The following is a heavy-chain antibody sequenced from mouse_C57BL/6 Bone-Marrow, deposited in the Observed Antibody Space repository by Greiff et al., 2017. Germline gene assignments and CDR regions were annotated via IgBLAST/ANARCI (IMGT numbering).Heavy chain of an antibody. D-gene: IGHD1-1*01. Sequence: QVQLQQPGAELVRPGSSVKLSCKASGYTFPSYWMHWVKQRPIQGLEWIGNIDPSDSETHYNQKFKDKATLTVDKSSSTAYMQLSSLTSEDSAVYYCARRGYGSSYYAMDYWGQGTSVTVSS. J-gene: IGHJ4*01. CDR2: IDPSDSET. CDR1: GYTFPSYW. CDR3: ARRGYGSSYYAMDY. V-gene: IGHV1-52*01.